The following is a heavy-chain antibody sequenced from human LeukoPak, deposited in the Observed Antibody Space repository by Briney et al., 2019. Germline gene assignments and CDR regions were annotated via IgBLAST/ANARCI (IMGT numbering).Heavy chain of an antibody. CDR2: IYYSGST. D-gene: IGHD2/OR15-2a*01. J-gene: IGHJ6*03. CDR3: ARGDFYYYYMDV. V-gene: IGHV4-30-4*08. Sequence: SETLSLTRTVSGGSISSGDYYWSWIRQPPGKGLEWIGYIYYSGSTYYNPSLKSRVTISVDTSKNQFSLKLSSVTAADTAVYYCARGDFYYYYMDVWGKGTTVTVSS. CDR1: GGSISSGDYY.